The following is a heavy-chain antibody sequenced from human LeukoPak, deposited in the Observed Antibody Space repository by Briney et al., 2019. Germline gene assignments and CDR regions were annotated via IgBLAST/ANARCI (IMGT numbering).Heavy chain of an antibody. J-gene: IGHJ4*02. CDR2: TYYRSRWGN. CDR3: ARRGDTSGWQFDY. Sequence: SQTLSLTCAISGDSVSNNIATWNWVRQSPSRGLEWLGRTYYRSRWGNDYAISVKGRITINPDTSRNQFSLQLNSVTPEDTAVYYCARRGDTSGWQFDYWGQGTLVTVSS. CDR1: GDSVSNNIAT. V-gene: IGHV6-1*01. D-gene: IGHD6-19*01.